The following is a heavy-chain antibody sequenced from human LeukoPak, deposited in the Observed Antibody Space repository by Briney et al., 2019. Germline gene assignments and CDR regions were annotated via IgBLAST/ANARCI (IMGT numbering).Heavy chain of an antibody. J-gene: IGHJ4*02. CDR2: IKQDGSEK. Sequence: PGGSLRLSCAASGFTFSSYWMSWVRQAPGKGLEWVANIKQDGSEKYYVDSVKGRFTISRDNAKNSLYLQMNSLRAEDTAVYYCARDVLEPPGTAEGFDYWGQGTLVTVSS. D-gene: IGHD1-1*01. CDR1: GFTFSSYW. CDR3: ARDVLEPPGTAEGFDY. V-gene: IGHV3-7*01.